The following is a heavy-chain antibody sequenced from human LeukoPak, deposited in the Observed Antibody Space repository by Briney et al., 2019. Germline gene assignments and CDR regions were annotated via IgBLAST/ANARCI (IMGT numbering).Heavy chain of an antibody. CDR1: GGSISSSSHY. D-gene: IGHD3-10*01. CDR2: IYYSGST. J-gene: IGHJ6*03. CDR3: ARENGGSGLTYYYMDV. Sequence: PSETLSLTCTVSGGSISSSSHYWGWIRQPPGKGLEWIGSIYYSGSTYYNPSLKSRVTISVDTSKNQFSLKLSSVTAADTAVYYCARENGGSGLTYYYMDVWGKGTTVTVSS. V-gene: IGHV4-39*07.